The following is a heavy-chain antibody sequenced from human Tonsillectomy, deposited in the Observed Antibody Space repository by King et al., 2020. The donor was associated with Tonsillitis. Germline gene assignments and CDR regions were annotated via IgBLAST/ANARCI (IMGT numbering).Heavy chain of an antibody. V-gene: IGHV1-2*02. CDR2: INPNSGGT. CDR1: GYAFTGYD. Sequence: VQLVESGAEVKKPGASVKVSCKASGYAFTGYDMHWVRQAPGQGLEWMGWINPNSGGTKYAQKFQGRVTMTRDTSISTAYMELNRLRPDDTAVYYCSRGYGDYVDYWGQGTLVTVSS. J-gene: IGHJ4*02. CDR3: SRGYGDYVDY. D-gene: IGHD4-17*01.